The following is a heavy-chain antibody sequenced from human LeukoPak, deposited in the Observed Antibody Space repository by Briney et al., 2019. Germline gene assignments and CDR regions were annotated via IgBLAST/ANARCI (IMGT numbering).Heavy chain of an antibody. J-gene: IGHJ5*02. CDR3: ARGALIAARLSWFDP. D-gene: IGHD6-6*01. CDR2: INHSGST. V-gene: IGHV4-34*01. CDR1: GVSFSGYY. Sequence: SETLSLTCAVYGVSFSGYYWSWIRQPPGKGLEWIGEINHSGSTNYNPSLKSRVTISVDTSKNQFSLKLSSVTAADTAVYYCARGALIAARLSWFDPWGQGTLVTVSS.